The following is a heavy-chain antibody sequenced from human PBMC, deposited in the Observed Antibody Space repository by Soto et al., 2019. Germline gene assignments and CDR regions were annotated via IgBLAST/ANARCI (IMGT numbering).Heavy chain of an antibody. Sequence: EVHLLASGGGLEQPGGSLRLSCAASGFVVGTYAMSWVRQAPGKGLEWVSTITGNGGSTYYPDSMRGRCAISRDTSPNTVCLQIKCLSADEAAVYFCAKDVSWDSTGYFSLNAFDVWGQGTLVSVAS. J-gene: IGHJ3*01. V-gene: IGHV3-23*01. CDR2: ITGNGGST. CDR1: GFVVGTYA. D-gene: IGHD3-22*01. CDR3: AKDVSWDSTGYFSLNAFDV.